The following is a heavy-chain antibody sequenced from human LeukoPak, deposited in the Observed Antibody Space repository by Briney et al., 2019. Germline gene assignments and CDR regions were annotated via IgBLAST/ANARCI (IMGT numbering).Heavy chain of an antibody. Sequence: ASVKVSCKASGYTFTSYGISWVRQAPGQGLEWMGWISAYNGNTNYAQKLQGRVTMTTDTSTSTAYMEPRSLRSDDTAVYYCARDQYQLLYSYYYYGMDVWGQGTTVTVSS. CDR3: ARDQYQLLYSYYYYGMDV. D-gene: IGHD2-2*02. CDR1: GYTFTSYG. J-gene: IGHJ6*02. CDR2: ISAYNGNT. V-gene: IGHV1-18*01.